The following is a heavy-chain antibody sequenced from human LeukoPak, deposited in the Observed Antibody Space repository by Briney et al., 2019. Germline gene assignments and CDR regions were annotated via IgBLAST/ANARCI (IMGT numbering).Heavy chain of an antibody. CDR2: ISNDESKI. CDR3: ARSNVPSKWWAYAMDV. CDR1: GFSFDTFS. D-gene: IGHD2-8*01. V-gene: IGHV3-30-3*01. J-gene: IGHJ6*02. Sequence: QSGGSLRLSCTAFGFSFDTFSMHWVRQIPGKGLESVAVISNDESKIYYAGSVKGRFTISRDNSRSTLYLQMDSLRPDDTAVYYCARSNVPSKWWAYAMDVWGQGTMVTVSS.